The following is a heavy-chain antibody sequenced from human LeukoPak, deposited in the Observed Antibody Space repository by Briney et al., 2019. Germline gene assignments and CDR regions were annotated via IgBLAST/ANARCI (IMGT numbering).Heavy chain of an antibody. Sequence: ASVKVSCKASGYTFTGYYMHWVRQAPGQGLEWMGWINPNSGGTNYAQKFQGGVTMTRDTSISTAYMELSRLRSDDTAVYYCARDQSPRELLADAFDIWGRGTMVTVSS. CDR3: ARDQSPRELLADAFDI. D-gene: IGHD1-26*01. CDR1: GYTFTGYY. CDR2: INPNSGGT. J-gene: IGHJ3*02. V-gene: IGHV1-2*02.